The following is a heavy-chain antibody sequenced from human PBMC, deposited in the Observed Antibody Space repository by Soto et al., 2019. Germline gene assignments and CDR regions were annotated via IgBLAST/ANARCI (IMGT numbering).Heavy chain of an antibody. V-gene: IGHV3-74*01. D-gene: IGHD2-21*02. J-gene: IGHJ5*02. CDR3: ARESGDWPLNWFDP. CDR1: GFNFSNHW. CDR2: ITSDGKSK. Sequence: PGGSLRLSCAASGFNFSNHWMHWVRQRPAEGLVWVSRITSDGKSKAYAESVKGRFAISRDNAKNTLYLQMNGLTAEDTAVYYCARESGDWPLNWFDPWGRGTLVTVSS.